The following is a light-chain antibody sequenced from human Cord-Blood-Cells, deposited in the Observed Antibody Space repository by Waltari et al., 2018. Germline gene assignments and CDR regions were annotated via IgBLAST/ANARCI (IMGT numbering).Light chain of an antibody. Sequence: EIVLTQSPGPPSFSPGERATLSCRASQSVSSSYLAWYQQKPGQAPRLLIYGASSRATGIPDRFSGSGSGTDFTLTISRLEPEDFAVYYCQQYGSSPLTFGGGTKVEIK. CDR3: QQYGSSPLT. CDR2: GAS. CDR1: QSVSSSY. V-gene: IGKV3-20*01. J-gene: IGKJ4*01.